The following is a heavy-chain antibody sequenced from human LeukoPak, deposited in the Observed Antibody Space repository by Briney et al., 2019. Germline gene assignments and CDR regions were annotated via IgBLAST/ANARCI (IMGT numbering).Heavy chain of an antibody. D-gene: IGHD3-16*01. J-gene: IGHJ4*02. V-gene: IGHV3-7*04. CDR3: VRGAGVGSYVPFDL. CDR1: GFTFSSHW. Sequence: GGSLRLSCAASGFTFSSHWMNWVRQAPGKGLEWVANIKEDGSEKDYVDSVKGRFTISRDNAKNSLYLQMDSLRVEDTAVYYCVRGAGVGSYVPFDLWGQGTRVTVSS. CDR2: IKEDGSEK.